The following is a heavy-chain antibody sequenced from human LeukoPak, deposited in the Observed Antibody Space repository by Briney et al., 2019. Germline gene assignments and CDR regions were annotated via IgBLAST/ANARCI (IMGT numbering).Heavy chain of an antibody. V-gene: IGHV1-2*02. CDR1: GYTFTGYY. D-gene: IGHD1-26*01. CDR2: INPKNGGS. J-gene: IGHJ4*02. Sequence: ASVKVSCKASGYTFTGYYMHWVRQAPGQGLEWVGWINPKNGGSNYAQKFQGRVTITADESTSTAYMELSSLRSEDTAVYYCARGRAHSGSPPDYWGQGTLVTVSS. CDR3: ARGRAHSGSPPDY.